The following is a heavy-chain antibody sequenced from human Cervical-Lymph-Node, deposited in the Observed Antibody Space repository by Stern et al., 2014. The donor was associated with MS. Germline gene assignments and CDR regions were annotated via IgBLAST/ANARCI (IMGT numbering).Heavy chain of an antibody. V-gene: IGHV1-69*09. D-gene: IGHD2-8*02. CDR1: GGTFHSYA. Sequence: VHLVESGAEVKKPGSSVKVSCKASGGTFHSYALRWMRQAPGQGLEWMGGIIPALGITNYAQDYRGRLTINADRITTTVYMELRSLRSEDTAIYFCARDAGGVDIWGQGTRVTVS. J-gene: IGHJ3*02. CDR2: IIPALGIT. CDR3: ARDAGGVDI.